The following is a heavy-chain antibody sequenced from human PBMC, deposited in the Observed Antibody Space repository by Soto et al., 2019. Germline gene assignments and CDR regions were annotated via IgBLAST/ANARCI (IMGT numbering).Heavy chain of an antibody. CDR2: LIPIFGTA. CDR3: ARDGVPTGWAPYYFDY. V-gene: IGHV1-69*01. CDR1: GGTFSSYA. J-gene: IGHJ4*02. Sequence: QVQLVQSGAEVKKPGSSVKVSCKASGGTFSSYAISWVRQAPGQGLEWMGGLIPIFGTANYAQKFQGRVTITSDVTTSTAYMALSSLRSEDTAVYYCARDGVPTGWAPYYFDYWGQGTLVTVSS. D-gene: IGHD1-1*01.